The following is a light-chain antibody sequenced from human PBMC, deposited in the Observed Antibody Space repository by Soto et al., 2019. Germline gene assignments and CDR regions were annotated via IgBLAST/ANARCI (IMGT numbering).Light chain of an antibody. CDR2: GAS. J-gene: IGKJ2*01. Sequence: EIVLTQSPGTLSLSPGERATLSCRASQSVSSSYLAWYQQKPGQALRLLIYGASSRATGIPDRFSGSGSGTDFTLIISRLEPEDFAVYYCQQYGSSPYTFGQGTKLEIK. CDR3: QQYGSSPYT. V-gene: IGKV3-20*01. CDR1: QSVSSSY.